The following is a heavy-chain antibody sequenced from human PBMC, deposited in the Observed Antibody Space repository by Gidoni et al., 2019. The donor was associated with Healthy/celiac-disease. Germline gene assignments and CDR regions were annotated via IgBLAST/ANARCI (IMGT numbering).Heavy chain of an antibody. Sequence: QVQLQESGPGLVKPSETLSLTCTVSGGSISSYYWSWIRQPPGKGLEWIGYIYYSGSTNYNPSLKSRVTISVDTSKNQFSLKLSSVTAADTAVYYCARDSGYSYGRTYFDYWGQGTLVTVSS. CDR3: ARDSGYSYGRTYFDY. CDR1: GGSISSYY. V-gene: IGHV4-59*01. CDR2: IYYSGST. J-gene: IGHJ4*02. D-gene: IGHD5-18*01.